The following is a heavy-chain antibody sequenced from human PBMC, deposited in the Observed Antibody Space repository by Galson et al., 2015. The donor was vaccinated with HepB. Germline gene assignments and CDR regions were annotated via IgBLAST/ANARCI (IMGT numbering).Heavy chain of an antibody. CDR2: ISAYNGNT. D-gene: IGHD2-2*01. CDR3: AREGYCSSTSCYRYYYYGMDV. J-gene: IGHJ6*02. V-gene: IGHV1-18*04. CDR1: GYTFTSYG. Sequence: SVKVSCKASGYTFTSYGISWVRQAPGQGLEWMGWISAYNGNTNYAQKLQGRVTMTTDTSTSTAYMELRSLRSDDTAVYYCAREGYCSSTSCYRYYYYGMDVWGQGTTVTVSS.